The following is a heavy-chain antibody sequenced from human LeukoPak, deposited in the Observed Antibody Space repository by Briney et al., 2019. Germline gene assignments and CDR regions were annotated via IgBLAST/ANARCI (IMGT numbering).Heavy chain of an antibody. D-gene: IGHD3-3*01. V-gene: IGHV1-8*01. J-gene: IGHJ4*02. Sequence: ASVKVSCKASEYTFTSYDINWVRQATGQGLEWMGWMNPNSGNTGYAQEFQGRVTMTRNTSISTAYMELSSLRSEDTAVYYCARGIRSIFGVVTDHYWGQGTLVTVSS. CDR2: MNPNSGNT. CDR1: EYTFTSYD. CDR3: ARGIRSIFGVVTDHY.